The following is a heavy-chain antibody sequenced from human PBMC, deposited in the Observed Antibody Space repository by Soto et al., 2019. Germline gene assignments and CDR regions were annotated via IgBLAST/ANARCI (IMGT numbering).Heavy chain of an antibody. V-gene: IGHV4-39*01. D-gene: IGHD1-26*01. CDR3: ARHADRGSYTRAFDI. CDR1: GVSGIGREYY. Sequence: SLTLRLSWSVAGVSGIGREYYWSFIRPPPGKGLEWIGSIYYSGSTYYNPSLMSRVTVSVDATNNQFSLILTYVIATDTAVYHCARHADRGSYTRAFDIWGQGTMVTVSS. J-gene: IGHJ3*02. CDR2: IYYSGST.